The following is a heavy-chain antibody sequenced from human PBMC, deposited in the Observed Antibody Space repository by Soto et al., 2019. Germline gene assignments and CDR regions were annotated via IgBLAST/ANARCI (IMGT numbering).Heavy chain of an antibody. D-gene: IGHD5-18*01. CDR1: GGTFSSYA. CDR3: ARDKQLWLKAGAFDI. J-gene: IGHJ3*02. CDR2: IIPIVGTA. V-gene: IGHV1-69*13. Sequence: SVKVSCKASGGTFSSYAISWVRQAPGQGLEWMGGIIPIVGTANYAQKFQGRVTITADESTSTAYMELSSLRSEDTAVYYCARDKQLWLKAGAFDIWGQGTMVTVSS.